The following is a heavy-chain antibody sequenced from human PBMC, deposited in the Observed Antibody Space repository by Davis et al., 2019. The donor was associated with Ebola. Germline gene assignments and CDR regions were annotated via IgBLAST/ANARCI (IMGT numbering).Heavy chain of an antibody. CDR3: ARGGATTVVFRWEYFQD. CDR2: INPSGGST. CDR1: GYTFTSHH. Sequence: ASVQVSCKASGYTFTSHHIHWVRQAPGQGLEWMAAINPSGGSTKYARNFLGRVTMTRDTSASTIYMELSSLRSEDTAVYYCARGGATTVVFRWEYFQDWGQGTLVTVSS. D-gene: IGHD4-23*01. J-gene: IGHJ1*01. V-gene: IGHV1-46*01.